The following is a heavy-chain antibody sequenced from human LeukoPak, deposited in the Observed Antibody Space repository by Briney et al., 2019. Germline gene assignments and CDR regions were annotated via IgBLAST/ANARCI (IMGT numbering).Heavy chain of an antibody. J-gene: IGHJ6*02. V-gene: IGHV5-51*01. D-gene: IGHD6-6*01. CDR1: GYSINNYW. CDR2: IYPADSDI. Sequence: GESLKISCKGSGYSINNYWIGWVRQMPGKGLEWMGIIYPADSDIRYSPSFQGQVTISADKSISTAYLQWSSLKASDTAMYYCARLHSSSSSGGMDVWGQGTTVTVSS. CDR3: ARLHSSSSSGGMDV.